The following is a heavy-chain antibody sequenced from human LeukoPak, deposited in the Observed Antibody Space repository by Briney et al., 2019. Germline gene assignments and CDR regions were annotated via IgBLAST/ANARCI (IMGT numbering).Heavy chain of an antibody. J-gene: IGHJ3*02. V-gene: IGHV4-34*01. Sequence: PSETLSLTCAVYGGSFSGYYWSWIRQPPGKGLEWIGEINHSGSTNYNPSLKSRVTISVDTSKNQFSLKLSSVTAADTAVYYCARYSSSWYSDAFDIWGQGTMVTVSS. CDR2: INHSGST. D-gene: IGHD6-13*01. CDR1: GGSFSGYY. CDR3: ARYSSSWYSDAFDI.